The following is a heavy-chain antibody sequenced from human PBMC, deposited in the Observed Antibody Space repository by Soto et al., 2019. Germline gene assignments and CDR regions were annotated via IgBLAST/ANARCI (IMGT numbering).Heavy chain of an antibody. V-gene: IGHV4-31*03. Sequence: QVQLQESGPGLVEPSQTLSLTCTVSGGSISGEGYYWSWIRQYSGRGLEWIGYIHYSGSNYYNPSRKSRVIISVDTSKTQFFLNLSSVTAADTAVYYCARAWTATAGWANWFDRWGQGTLVTVSS. D-gene: IGHD6-13*01. CDR2: IHYSGSN. J-gene: IGHJ5*02. CDR1: GGSISGEGYY. CDR3: ARAWTATAGWANWFDR.